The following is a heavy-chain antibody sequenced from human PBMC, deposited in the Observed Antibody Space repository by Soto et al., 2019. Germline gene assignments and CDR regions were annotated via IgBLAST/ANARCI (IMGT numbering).Heavy chain of an antibody. V-gene: IGHV3-11*01. Sequence: QVQLVESGGGLVKPGGSLRLSCAASGFTFSDYYMSWIRQAPGKGLEWVSYISSSGSTIYYADSVKGRFTISRDNAKNSLYLQMNSLRAEDTAVCYCGRGLSCISTSCHVGPVDVWGQGTMVTVSS. CDR3: GRGLSCISTSCHVGPVDV. CDR1: GFTFSDYY. D-gene: IGHD2-2*01. CDR2: ISSSGSTI. J-gene: IGHJ6*02.